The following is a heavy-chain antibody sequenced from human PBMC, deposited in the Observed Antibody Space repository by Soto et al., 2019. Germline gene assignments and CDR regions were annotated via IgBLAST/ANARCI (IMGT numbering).Heavy chain of an antibody. J-gene: IGHJ3*02. CDR1: GYSFTDYY. CDR2: IAPHRDGT. D-gene: IGHD4-17*01. CDR3: ARGPYGDNAFDI. V-gene: IGHV1-2*02. Sequence: ASVKVSCKASGYSFTDYYMHWIRQAPGQGLEWMGWIAPHRDGTEFAQKFQGRITLTGDTSTSTAYMELKGLTSADTAVYFCARGPYGDNAFDIWGPGTVVTVSS.